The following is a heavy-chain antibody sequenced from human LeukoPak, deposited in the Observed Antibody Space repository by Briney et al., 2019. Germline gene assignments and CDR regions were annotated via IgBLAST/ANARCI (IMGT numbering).Heavy chain of an antibody. V-gene: IGHV4-59*08. D-gene: IGHD5-24*01. CDR3: ARAPIYNEHADWFDP. J-gene: IGHJ5*02. CDR2: IYYSGST. CDR1: SGSISSYY. Sequence: SETLSLTCTVSSGSISSYYWSWIRQPPGKGLEWIGYIYYSGSTHYNPSLKSRVTISVDTSKNQFSLKLTSVTAADTAVYYCARAPIYNEHADWFDPWGQGTLVTVSS.